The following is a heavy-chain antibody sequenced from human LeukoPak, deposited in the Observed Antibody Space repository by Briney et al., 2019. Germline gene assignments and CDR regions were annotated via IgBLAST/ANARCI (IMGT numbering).Heavy chain of an antibody. Sequence: SETLSLTCTVSGGSISSGGYYWSWIRQHPGKGLEWIGYIYYSGSTYYNPSLKSRATISVDTSKNQFSLKLSSVTAADTAVYYCARGGGRGYSYPFDPWGQGTLVTVSS. V-gene: IGHV4-31*03. J-gene: IGHJ5*02. CDR1: GGSISSGGYY. CDR3: ARGGGRGYSYPFDP. CDR2: IYYSGST. D-gene: IGHD5-18*01.